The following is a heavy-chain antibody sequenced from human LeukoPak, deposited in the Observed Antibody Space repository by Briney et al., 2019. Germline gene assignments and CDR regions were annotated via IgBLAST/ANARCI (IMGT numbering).Heavy chain of an antibody. J-gene: IGHJ4*02. CDR1: GGSLSSGDYY. V-gene: IGHV4-30-4*01. CDR3: ARVTTVMLFDY. D-gene: IGHD4-17*01. Sequence: SETLSLTCTVSGGSLSSGDYYWSWIRQPPGKGLGWIGYIYYSGSTYYNPSLKSRVTISVDTSKNQFSLKLSSVTAADTAVYYCARVTTVMLFDYWGQGTLVTVSS. CDR2: IYYSGST.